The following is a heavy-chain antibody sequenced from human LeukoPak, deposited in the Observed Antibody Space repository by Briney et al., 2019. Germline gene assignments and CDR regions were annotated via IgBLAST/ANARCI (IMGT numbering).Heavy chain of an antibody. V-gene: IGHV1-46*01. D-gene: IGHD5-24*01. J-gene: IGHJ4*02. CDR2: INPSGGST. CDR1: GYTFTSYY. CDR3: ARDRPLRDGYNPLDY. Sequence: ASVKVSCKASGYTFTSYYMHWVRQAPGQGLEWMGIINPSGGSTSYAQKFQGRVTMTRDMSTSTVYMELSSLRSEDTAVYYCARDRPLRDGYNPLDYWGQGTLVTVSS.